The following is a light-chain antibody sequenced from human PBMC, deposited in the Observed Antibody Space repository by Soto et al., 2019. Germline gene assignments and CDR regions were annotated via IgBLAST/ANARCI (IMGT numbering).Light chain of an antibody. CDR3: QQYNNWPIT. CDR1: QSVSSN. Sequence: EIVLTQSPATLSSSPGERATLSCRASQSVSSNLAWYQQKPGQAPRLLIYGASTRATGIPARFSGSGSGTELTLTINSLQSEDFAVYYCQQYNNWPITFGQGTRLEIK. CDR2: GAS. V-gene: IGKV3-15*01. J-gene: IGKJ5*01.